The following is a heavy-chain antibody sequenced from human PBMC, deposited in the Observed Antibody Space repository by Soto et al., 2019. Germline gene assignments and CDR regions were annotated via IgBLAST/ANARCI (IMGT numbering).Heavy chain of an antibody. CDR1: GGTFSNYT. CDR3: ARDVGLGPVTVSTHVDY. J-gene: IGHJ4*02. CDR2: IIPISDIA. V-gene: IGHV1-69*08. Sequence: QVQLVQSGAEVKKPGSSVKVSCKASGGTFSNYTITWVRQAPGQGLEWMGRIIPISDIANYEKKFQGRVTITADKSTSPAYMELSSLRSEDTAEYYCARDVGLGPVTVSTHVDYWGQGTLVIVSS. D-gene: IGHD4-17*01.